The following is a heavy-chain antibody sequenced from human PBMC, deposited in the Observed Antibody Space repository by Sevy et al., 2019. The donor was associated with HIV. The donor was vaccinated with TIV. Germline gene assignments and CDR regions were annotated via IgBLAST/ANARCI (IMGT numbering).Heavy chain of an antibody. V-gene: IGHV3-53*01. CDR2: IYSGGST. CDR3: ARDRGVYDFWSGYYGPSYGMDV. J-gene: IGHJ6*02. CDR1: GFTVSSNY. Sequence: GGSLRLSCAASGFTVSSNYMSWVRQAPGKGLEWVSVIYSGGSTYYADSVKGRFTISRDNSKNTLYLQMNSLRAEDTAVYYCARDRGVYDFWSGYYGPSYGMDVWGQGTTVTVSS. D-gene: IGHD3-3*01.